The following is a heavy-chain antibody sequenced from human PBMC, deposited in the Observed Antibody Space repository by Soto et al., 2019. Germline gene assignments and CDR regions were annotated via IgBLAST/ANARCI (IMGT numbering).Heavy chain of an antibody. D-gene: IGHD2-21*01. Sequence: EERLVQSGGGLVQPGGSLRLSCAAYGVSVGGNYMSWVRQAPGKGLELVSLIYSGGNPFYADSMKGRFTLSRDNSSKMLYLQMDSLRAEDTAVYNCARGPNSDCWGQGTLVIVSS. CDR1: GVSVGGNY. CDR2: IYSGGNP. CDR3: ARGPNSDC. V-gene: IGHV3-53*01. J-gene: IGHJ4*02.